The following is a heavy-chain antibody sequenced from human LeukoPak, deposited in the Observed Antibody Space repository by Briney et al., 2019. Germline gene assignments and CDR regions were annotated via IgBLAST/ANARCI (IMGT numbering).Heavy chain of an antibody. V-gene: IGHV1-69*06. CDR2: IIPIFGTA. CDR3: ARGTIPNPSRSGGSGWFDP. D-gene: IGHD2-15*01. J-gene: IGHJ5*02. Sequence: SVKVSCKASGGTFSSYAISWVRQAPGQGLEWMGGIIPIFGTANYAQKFQGRVTITADKSTSTAYMELSSLRSEDTAVYYCARGTIPNPSRSGGSGWFDPWGQGTLVTVSS. CDR1: GGTFSSYA.